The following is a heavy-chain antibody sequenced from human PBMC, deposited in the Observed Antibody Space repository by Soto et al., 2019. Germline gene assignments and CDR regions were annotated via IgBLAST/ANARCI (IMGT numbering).Heavy chain of an antibody. CDR3: ARDGSHGDFDY. Sequence: EVQLVESGGGLVQPGGSLRLSCAISGFTFSSFGMNWVRQAPGKGLEWISYISSGIITIYYADSVKGRFTISRDNAKNSRYLQMNSLRAEDTAVYYCARDGSHGDFDYWGQGTLVTVSS. V-gene: IGHV3-48*01. CDR2: ISSGIITI. J-gene: IGHJ4*02. CDR1: GFTFSSFG. D-gene: IGHD3-10*01.